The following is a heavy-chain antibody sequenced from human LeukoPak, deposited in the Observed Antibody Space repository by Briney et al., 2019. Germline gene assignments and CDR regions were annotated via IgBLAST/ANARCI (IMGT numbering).Heavy chain of an antibody. CDR1: GFSFSGYW. J-gene: IGHJ4*02. CDR2: IKQDGSEK. CDR3: ARDFGSSSSFDY. D-gene: IGHD6-13*01. V-gene: IGHV3-7*01. Sequence: PGGSLRLSCAASGFSFSGYWMSWVRQAPGKGLEWVANIKQDGSEKYYVDSVKGRFTISRDSAKNSLYLQMNSLRAEDTAVYYCARDFGSSSSFDYWGQGTLVTVSS.